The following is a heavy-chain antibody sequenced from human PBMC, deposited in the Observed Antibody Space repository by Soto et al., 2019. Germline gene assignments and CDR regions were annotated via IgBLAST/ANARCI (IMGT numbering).Heavy chain of an antibody. CDR3: ATGWRSVVPTYYYYMDV. D-gene: IGHD2-15*01. Sequence: ASVKVSCKVSGYTLTELSMHWVRQAPGKGLEWMGGFDPEDGETIYAQKFQGRVTMTEDTSTDTAYMELSSLRSEDTAVYYCATGWRSVVPTYYYYMDVWGKGTTVTVSS. CDR1: GYTLTELS. V-gene: IGHV1-24*01. CDR2: FDPEDGET. J-gene: IGHJ6*03.